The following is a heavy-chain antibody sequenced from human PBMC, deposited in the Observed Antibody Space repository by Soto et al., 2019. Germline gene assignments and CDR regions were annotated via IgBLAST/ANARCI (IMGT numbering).Heavy chain of an antibody. J-gene: IGHJ5*02. CDR1: GFTFSSYA. V-gene: IGHV3-23*01. Sequence: PGGSLRLSCAASGFTFSSYAMSWVRQAPGKGLEWVSAISGSGGSTYYADSVKGRFTISRDNSKNTLYLQMNSLRAEDTAVYYCAKDLDDKSFGVVGRFDPLGQGTLVIV. CDR2: ISGSGGST. D-gene: IGHD3-3*01. CDR3: AKDLDDKSFGVVGRFDP.